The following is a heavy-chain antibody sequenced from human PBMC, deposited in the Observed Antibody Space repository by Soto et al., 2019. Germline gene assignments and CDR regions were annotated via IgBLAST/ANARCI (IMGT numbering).Heavy chain of an antibody. J-gene: IGHJ4*02. CDR3: ARAVGDPLYYLDY. D-gene: IGHD6-19*01. V-gene: IGHV4-59*08. CDR1: SDSISSYY. CDR2: TDYSGNT. Sequence: QVQLQESGPGLVRPSETLSLTCTVSSDSISSYYWIWIRQSPGKGLEWIGYTDYSGNTNYNPSLKSRVTISGDTSKNQFSLRLSSVTAADPVVYYCARAVGDPLYYLDYWGQGTLVTVSS.